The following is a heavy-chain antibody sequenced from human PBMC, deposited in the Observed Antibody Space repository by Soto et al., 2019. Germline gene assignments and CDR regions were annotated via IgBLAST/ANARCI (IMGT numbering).Heavy chain of an antibody. D-gene: IGHD2-21*02. V-gene: IGHV1-69*01. CDR2: IIPMFGTA. CDR1: GGTFINHA. CDR3: ARDDATYCGGDCYRYFFYALDV. Sequence: QVQLVQSGAEVKKPGSSVKISCKASGGTFINHAFSWVRQAPGQGLEWMGGIIPMFGTADYSQKFQGRVTITADESTTTAHMELSSLRSDDSAVYYCARDDATYCGGDCYRYFFYALDVWGQGTTVTVSS. J-gene: IGHJ6*02.